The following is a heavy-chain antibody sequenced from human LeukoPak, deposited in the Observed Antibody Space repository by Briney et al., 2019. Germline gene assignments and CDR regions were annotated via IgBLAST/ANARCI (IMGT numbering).Heavy chain of an antibody. V-gene: IGHV1-69*05. CDR1: GYTFTGYY. D-gene: IGHD6-13*01. CDR2: IIPIFGTA. CDR3: ARLNKGSSSWYWGYNWFDP. J-gene: IGHJ5*02. Sequence: ASVKVSCKASGYTFTGYYMHWVRQAPGQGLEWMGGIIPIFGTANYAQKFQGRVTITTDESTSTAYMELSSLRSEDTAVYYCARLNKGSSSWYWGYNWFDPWGQGTLVTVPS.